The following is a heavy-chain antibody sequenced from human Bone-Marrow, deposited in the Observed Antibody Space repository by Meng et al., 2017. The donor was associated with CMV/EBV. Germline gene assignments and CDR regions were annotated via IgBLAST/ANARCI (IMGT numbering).Heavy chain of an antibody. V-gene: IGHV1-8*02. CDR3: ARGGPDIVVVPAARGNFDY. Sequence: ASVKVSCKASGGTFSSYAINWVRQATGQGLEWMGWMNPNSGNTGYAQKFQGRVTLTRNTSISTAYMELSDLRSEDTAVYYCARGGPDIVVVPAARGNFDYWGQGTLVTVSS. CDR2: MNPNSGNT. J-gene: IGHJ4*02. D-gene: IGHD2-2*01. CDR1: GGTFSSYA.